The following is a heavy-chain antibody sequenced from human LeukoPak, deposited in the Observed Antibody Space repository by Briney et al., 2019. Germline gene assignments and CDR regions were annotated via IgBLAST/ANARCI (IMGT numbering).Heavy chain of an antibody. Sequence: EASVKVSCKASGGTFSSYAISWVRQAPGQGLEWMGRIIPILGIANYAQKFQGRVTITADKSTSTAHMELSSLRSEDTAVYYCARGIGGTIVVVPAALYYWGQGTLVTVSS. CDR3: ARGIGGTIVVVPAALYY. V-gene: IGHV1-69*04. D-gene: IGHD2-2*01. CDR2: IIPILGIA. CDR1: GGTFSSYA. J-gene: IGHJ4*02.